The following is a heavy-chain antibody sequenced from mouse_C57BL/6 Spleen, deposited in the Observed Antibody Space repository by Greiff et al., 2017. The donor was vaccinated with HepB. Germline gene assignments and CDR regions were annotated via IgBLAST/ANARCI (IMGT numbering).Heavy chain of an antibody. J-gene: IGHJ2*01. CDR1: GYAFSSYW. CDR2: IYPGDGDT. CDR3: ARRLGRTYFDY. D-gene: IGHD4-1*01. V-gene: IGHV1-80*01. Sequence: VQLVESGAELVKPGASVKISCKASGYAFSSYWMNWVKQRPGKGLEWIGQIYPGDGDTNYNGKFKGKATLTADKSSSTAYMQLSSLTSEDSAVYFCARRLGRTYFDYWGQGTTLTVSS.